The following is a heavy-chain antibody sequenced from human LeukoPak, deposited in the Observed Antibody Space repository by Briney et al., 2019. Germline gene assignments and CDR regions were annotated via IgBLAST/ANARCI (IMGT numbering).Heavy chain of an antibody. J-gene: IGHJ4*02. Sequence: GGSLRLSCAASGFTFSSYSMNWVRQAPGKGLEWVSSISSSSSYINYADSVKGRFTISRDNAKNSLYLQMNSLRAEDTAVYYCARDQAGYCGGDCYKQFDYWGQGTLVTVSS. CDR1: GFTFSSYS. CDR3: ARDQAGYCGGDCYKQFDY. V-gene: IGHV3-21*01. CDR2: ISSSSSYI. D-gene: IGHD2-21*02.